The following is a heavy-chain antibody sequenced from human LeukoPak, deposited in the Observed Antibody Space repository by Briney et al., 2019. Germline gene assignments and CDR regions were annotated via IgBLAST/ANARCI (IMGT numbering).Heavy chain of an antibody. V-gene: IGHV3-23*01. CDR1: GFSFNNHA. D-gene: IGHD2-21*01. Sequence: GGSLRLSCVASGFSFNNHAMSWVRQAPGKGLEWDSAISGGGDATKYADSVKGRFTISRDNSKNTVSLQMNSLRAEDTALYYCAKSDCGTIGCKLLNYWGQGTLVTVSS. J-gene: IGHJ4*02. CDR3: AKSDCGTIGCKLLNY. CDR2: ISGGGDAT.